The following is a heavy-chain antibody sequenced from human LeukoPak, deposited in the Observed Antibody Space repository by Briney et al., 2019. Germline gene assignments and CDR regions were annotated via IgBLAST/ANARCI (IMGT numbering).Heavy chain of an antibody. Sequence: GGSLRLSCAASGFTFSSYAMHWVRQAPGKGLEWVAVISYDGSNKYYADSVKGRFTISRDNSKNTLYLQMNSLRAEDTAVYYCAKDPYCSSTSCFIPSDYWGQGTLVTVSS. CDR3: AKDPYCSSTSCFIPSDY. D-gene: IGHD2-2*01. J-gene: IGHJ4*02. CDR2: ISYDGSNK. CDR1: GFTFSSYA. V-gene: IGHV3-30-3*01.